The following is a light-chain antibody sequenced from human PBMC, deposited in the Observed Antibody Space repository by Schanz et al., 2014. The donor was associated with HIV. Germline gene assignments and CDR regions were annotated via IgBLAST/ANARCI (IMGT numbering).Light chain of an antibody. V-gene: IGKV3-20*01. CDR3: QQYGSSPLT. CDR2: DAS. CDR1: QSVSSF. Sequence: EIVLTQSPATLSLSPGERATLSCRASQSVSSFLAWYQQKPGQAPRLLIYDASTRATGIPDRFRGSGSGTDFSLTISRLEPEDFAVYYCQQYGSSPLTFGGGTKVDIK. J-gene: IGKJ4*01.